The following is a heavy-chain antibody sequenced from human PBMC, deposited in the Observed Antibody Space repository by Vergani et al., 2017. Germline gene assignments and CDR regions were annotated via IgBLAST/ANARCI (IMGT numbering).Heavy chain of an antibody. CDR1: GFSLSTSGMR. J-gene: IGHJ4*02. D-gene: IGHD7-27*01. V-gene: IGHV2-70*04. Sequence: QVTLKESGPALVKPTQTLTLTCTFSGFSLSTSGMRVSWIRQPPVKALEWLARIDWDDDKFYSTSLKTRLTISKDTSKNQVVLTMTNMDPVDTATYYCARSSNWGSTGFDCWDRRTLVTVSS. CDR2: IDWDDDK. CDR3: ARSSNWGSTGFDC.